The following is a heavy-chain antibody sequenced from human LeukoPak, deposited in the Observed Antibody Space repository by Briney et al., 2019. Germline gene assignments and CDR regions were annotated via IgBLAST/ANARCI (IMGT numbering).Heavy chain of an antibody. Sequence: SETLSLTCTVSGGSISSYYWGWIRQPPGKGLEWIGSIYHSGSTYYNPSLKSRVTISVDTSKNQFSLKLSSVIAADTAVYYCARGITMVRGAEGMDVWGKGTTVTVSS. D-gene: IGHD3-10*01. V-gene: IGHV4-38-2*02. CDR2: IYHSGST. CDR3: ARGITMVRGAEGMDV. J-gene: IGHJ6*03. CDR1: GGSISSYY.